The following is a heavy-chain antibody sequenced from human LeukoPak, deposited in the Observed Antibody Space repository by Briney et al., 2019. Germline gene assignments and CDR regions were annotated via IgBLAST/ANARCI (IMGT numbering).Heavy chain of an antibody. CDR1: GGSISSSSYY. Sequence: SETLSLTCTVSGGSISSSSYYWGWIRQPPGKGLEWIGSIYYSGSTYYNPSLKSRVTISVDTSKNQFSLKLSSVTAADTAVYYCASWGATHHYFDSWGRGTLVTVSS. D-gene: IGHD1-26*01. CDR2: IYYSGST. V-gene: IGHV4-39*01. CDR3: ASWGATHHYFDS. J-gene: IGHJ4*02.